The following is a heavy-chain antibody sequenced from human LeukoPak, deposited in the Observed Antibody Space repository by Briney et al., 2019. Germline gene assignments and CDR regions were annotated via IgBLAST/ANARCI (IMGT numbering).Heavy chain of an antibody. CDR2: MNPNSGNT. D-gene: IGHD1-1*01. J-gene: IGHJ5*02. V-gene: IGHV1-8*01. Sequence: ASVKVPCKASGYTFTSYDINWVRQATGQGLEWMGWMNPNSGNTGYAQKFQGRVTMTRNTSISTAYMELSSLRSEDTAVYYCARAGHGYNWFDPWGQGTLVTVSS. CDR3: ARAGHGYNWFDP. CDR1: GYTFTSYD.